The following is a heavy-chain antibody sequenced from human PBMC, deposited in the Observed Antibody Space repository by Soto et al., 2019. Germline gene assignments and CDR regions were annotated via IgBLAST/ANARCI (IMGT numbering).Heavy chain of an antibody. CDR3: AKDNNDFWSGYYNYYYGMDV. V-gene: IGHV3-23*01. J-gene: IGHJ6*02. D-gene: IGHD3-3*01. Sequence: EVQLLESGGGLVQPGGSLRLSCAASGFTFSSYVMSWVRQAPGKGLEWVSAISGSGGSTYYADSVKGRFTISRDNSKNTLYLQMNSLRAEDTAVYYCAKDNNDFWSGYYNYYYGMDVWGQGTTVTVSS. CDR2: ISGSGGST. CDR1: GFTFSSYV.